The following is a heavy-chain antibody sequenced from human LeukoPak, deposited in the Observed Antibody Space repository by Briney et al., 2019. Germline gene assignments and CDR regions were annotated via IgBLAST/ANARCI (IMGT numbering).Heavy chain of an antibody. CDR3: ATLTGGDDAFDI. CDR2: INHSGST. CDR1: GGSFSGYY. J-gene: IGHJ3*02. Sequence: SETLSLTCAVDGGSFSGYYWSWIRQPPGKGMEWIGEINHSGSTNYSPSLKSRVTISVDTSKNQFSLKLNSVTPADTAVYYCATLTGGDDAFDIWGQGTMVTVSS. D-gene: IGHD4-23*01. V-gene: IGHV4-34*01.